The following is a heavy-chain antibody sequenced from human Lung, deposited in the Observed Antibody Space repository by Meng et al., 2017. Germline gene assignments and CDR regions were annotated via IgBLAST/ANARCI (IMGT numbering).Heavy chain of an antibody. CDR1: RCSFRDYY. V-gene: IGHV4-34*01. CDR3: ARGPTTMAPDFDY. CDR2: IKHNGST. Sequence: QMQLQHGGVGQFKPSGTLSPTYSCSRCSFRDYYWSGNRQRPGKGREGIGEIKHNGSTNYNPSLGSHATIAVDTSQNNLFVQLSSVPAANAALYYCARGPTTMAPDFDYWGQGTLVTASS. J-gene: IGHJ4*02. D-gene: IGHD5-24*01.